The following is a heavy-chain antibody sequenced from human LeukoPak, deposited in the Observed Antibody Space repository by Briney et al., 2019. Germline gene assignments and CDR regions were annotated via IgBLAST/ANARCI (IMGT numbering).Heavy chain of an antibody. J-gene: IGHJ4*02. D-gene: IGHD3/OR15-3a*01. CDR3: AKVRTGRYFDY. Sequence: GGSLRLSCAASGFTFSSYAMHWVRQAPGKGLEWVAVISYDGSNKYYADSVKGRFTISRDNSKNTLYLQMNSLRAEDTAIYCCAKVRTGRYFDYWGQGTLVTVS. CDR2: ISYDGSNK. CDR1: GFTFSSYA. V-gene: IGHV3-30-3*01.